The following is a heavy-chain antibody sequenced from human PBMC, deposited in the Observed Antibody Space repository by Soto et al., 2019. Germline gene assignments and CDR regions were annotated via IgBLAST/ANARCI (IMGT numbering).Heavy chain of an antibody. CDR3: ASWHEREHAYDV. J-gene: IGHJ3*01. CDR1: GLTVSGKKY. CDR2: LYDVDGS. D-gene: IGHD1-1*01. Sequence: GGSLRLSCAAFGLTVSGKKYVAWVRQAPGKGLEWVSALYDVDGSFYADSVKGRFTTSSDSSKTTVYLQMDGLRPDDTAVYYCASWHEREHAYDVWGQGTTVTVSS. V-gene: IGHV3-53*01.